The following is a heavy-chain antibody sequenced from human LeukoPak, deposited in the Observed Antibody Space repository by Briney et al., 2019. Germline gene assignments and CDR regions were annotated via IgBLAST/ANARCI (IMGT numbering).Heavy chain of an antibody. D-gene: IGHD2-8*01. CDR1: GASISSTSYY. CDR3: AREHRSAYCTYGHCRTYWFDP. J-gene: IGHJ5*02. Sequence: SETLSLTCTVSGASISSTSYYWGWIRQPPGTGLEWIGYIYYSGSTNYNPSLKSRVTISVDTSKNQFSLNLNSVTAADTALYYCAREHRSAYCTYGHCRTYWFDPWGQGTLVTVSS. CDR2: IYYSGST. V-gene: IGHV4-61*01.